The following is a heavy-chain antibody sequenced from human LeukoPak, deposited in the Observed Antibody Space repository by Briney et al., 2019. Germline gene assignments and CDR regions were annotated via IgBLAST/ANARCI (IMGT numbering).Heavy chain of an antibody. V-gene: IGHV3-23*01. CDR3: AKLWSTSYYGSMDY. J-gene: IGHJ4*02. D-gene: IGHD2-2*01. CDR1: VYTFSSYA. CDR2: ISGSGDST. Sequence: GGSLRLSCAASVYTFSSYAMSWVRQAPGKGLEWVSAISGSGDSTYYADSLKGRFTISRDNSKNTLSLQMNSLRAEDTAEYYCAKLWSTSYYGSMDYWGQGTLVTVSS.